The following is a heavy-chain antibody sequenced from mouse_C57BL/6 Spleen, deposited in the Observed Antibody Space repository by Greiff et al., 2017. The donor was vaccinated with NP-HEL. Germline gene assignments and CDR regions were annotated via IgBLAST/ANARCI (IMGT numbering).Heavy chain of an antibody. J-gene: IGHJ4*01. CDR1: GYTFTDYN. Sequence: EVQLQESGPELVKPGASVKIPCKASGYTFTDYNMDWVKQSHGKSLEWIGDINPNNGGTIYNQKFKGKATLTVDKSSSTAYMELRSLTSEDTAVYYCARGLPYYGSPYYAMDYWGQGTSVTVSS. CDR3: ARGLPYYGSPYYAMDY. CDR2: INPNNGGT. D-gene: IGHD1-1*01. V-gene: IGHV1-18*01.